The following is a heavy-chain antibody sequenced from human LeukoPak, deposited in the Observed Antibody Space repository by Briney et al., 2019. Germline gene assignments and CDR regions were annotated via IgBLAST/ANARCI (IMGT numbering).Heavy chain of an antibody. J-gene: IGHJ4*02. V-gene: IGHV4-34*09. CDR2: INHSGST. D-gene: IGHD2-21*01. CDR1: GGSFSGYY. Sequence: PSETLSLTCAVYGGSFSGYYWSWIRQPPGKGLEWIGEINHSGSTYYNPSLKSRVTISVDTSKNQFSLKLSSVTAADTAVYYCARVRLLEFDYWGQGTLVTVSS. CDR3: ARVRLLEFDY.